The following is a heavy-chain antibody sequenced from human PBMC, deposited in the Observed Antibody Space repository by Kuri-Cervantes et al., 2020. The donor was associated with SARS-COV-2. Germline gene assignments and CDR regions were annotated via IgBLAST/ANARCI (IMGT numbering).Heavy chain of an antibody. Sequence: SETLSLTCAVSLYSISSGYYWDWIRQSPGKGPEWIGSIFHSGTTYYNPSLWSRVYISLDTSKNQFFLNVTSVTAADTAVYYCSRSRVPAAAALWGQGTMVTDSS. CDR1: LYSISSGYY. D-gene: IGHD2-2*01. V-gene: IGHV4-38-2*01. CDR3: SRSRVPAAAAL. J-gene: IGHJ3*01. CDR2: IFHSGTT.